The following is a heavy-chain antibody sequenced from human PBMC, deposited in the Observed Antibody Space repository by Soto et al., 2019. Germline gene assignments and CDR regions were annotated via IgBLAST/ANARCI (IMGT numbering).Heavy chain of an antibody. V-gene: IGHV3-15*07. Sequence: EVQLVESGGGLVKPGGSLRLSCAASGFTFSNAWMNWVRQAPGKGLEWVGRIKSKTDGGTTDYAAPVKGRFTISRDDTKNKLYLQMNSLKTEDAAVYYGTSRLVGATEGGGEFDPWGQGTLVTVFS. CDR3: TSRLVGATEGGGEFDP. J-gene: IGHJ5*02. CDR1: GFTFSNAW. D-gene: IGHD1-26*01. CDR2: IKSKTDGGTT.